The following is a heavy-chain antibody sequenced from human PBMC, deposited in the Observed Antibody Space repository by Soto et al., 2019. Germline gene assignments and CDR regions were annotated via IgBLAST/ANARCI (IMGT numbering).Heavy chain of an antibody. CDR3: ARERSVGYCITTTCPKPFYYYAMDV. D-gene: IGHD2-2*01. CDR1: GDTFSTYA. Sequence: SVKVSCKASGDTFSTYAFSWVRQAPGQGLEWMGGIIPVFGTPDYAQKFQGRVTITADESTRTASMELSSLRSDDTAVYYCARERSVGYCITTTCPKPFYYYAMDVWGQGTTVTVS. V-gene: IGHV1-69*13. CDR2: IIPVFGTP. J-gene: IGHJ6*02.